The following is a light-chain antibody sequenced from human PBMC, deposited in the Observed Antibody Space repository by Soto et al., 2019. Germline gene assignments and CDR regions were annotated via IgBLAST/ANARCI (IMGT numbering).Light chain of an antibody. J-gene: IGLJ3*02. Sequence: QTVVTQPPSVSGTPGQRVTISCSGSSSNIGSTFVYWFQHLPGTAPKLLVYRNDQRPSGVPDRFSGSKSGTSASLAISGLRSEDEADYYCATWDVSLTGWVFGGGTKLTVL. V-gene: IGLV1-47*01. CDR1: SSNIGSTF. CDR3: ATWDVSLTGWV. CDR2: RND.